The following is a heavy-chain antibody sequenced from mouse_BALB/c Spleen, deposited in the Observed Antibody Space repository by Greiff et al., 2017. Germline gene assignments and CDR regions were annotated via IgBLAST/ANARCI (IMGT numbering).Heavy chain of an antibody. J-gene: IGHJ3*01. CDR2: IDPANGNT. CDR1: GFNIKDTY. D-gene: IGHD3-1*01. CDR3: ARRWQLGLRFAY. Sequence: VQLQQSGAELVKPGASVKLSCTASGFNIKDTYMHWVKQRPEQGLEWIGRIDPANGNTKYDPKFQGKATITADTSSNTAYLQLSSLTSEDTAVYYCARRWQLGLRFAYWGQGTLVTVSA. V-gene: IGHV14-3*02.